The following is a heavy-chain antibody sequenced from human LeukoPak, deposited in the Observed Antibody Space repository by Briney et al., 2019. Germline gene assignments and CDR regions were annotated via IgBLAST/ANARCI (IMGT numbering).Heavy chain of an antibody. D-gene: IGHD5-12*01. CDR3: ARAPYGGDSGYDRQDY. J-gene: IGHJ4*02. V-gene: IGHV1-69*05. CDR2: IIPIFGTA. CDR1: GYTFTGYY. Sequence: SVKVSCKASGYTFTGYYMHWVRQAPGQGLEWMGGIIPIFGTANYAQKFQGRVTITTDESTSTAYMELSSLRSEDTAVYYCARAPYGGDSGYDRQDYWGQGTLVTVSS.